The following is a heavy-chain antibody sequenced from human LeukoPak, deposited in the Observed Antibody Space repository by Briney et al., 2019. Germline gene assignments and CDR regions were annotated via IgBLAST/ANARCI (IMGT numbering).Heavy chain of an antibody. CDR2: INAGNGNT. CDR3: ARAQTRIAATDY. D-gene: IGHD6-13*01. Sequence: ASVKVSCKASGYTFTGYYMHWVRQAPGQRLEWMGWINAGNGNTKYSQKFQGRVTITRDTSASTAYMELSSLRSEDTAVYYCARAQTRIAATDYWGQGTLVTVSS. J-gene: IGHJ4*02. V-gene: IGHV1-3*01. CDR1: GYTFTGYY.